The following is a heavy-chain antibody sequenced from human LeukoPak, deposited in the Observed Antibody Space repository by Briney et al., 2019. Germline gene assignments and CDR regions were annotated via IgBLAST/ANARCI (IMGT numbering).Heavy chain of an antibody. J-gene: IGHJ2*01. D-gene: IGHD2-15*01. CDR3: AKRPAPYCSGGSCYSPHWYFDL. CDR1: QFTFSNYA. Sequence: GGSLRLSCAASQFTFSNYAMSWVRQAPGKGLEWVSAISGSGNTTYFGDSVTGRFTISRDNPKNTVYLQMNSLSAEDTAVYHCAKRPAPYCSGGSCYSPHWYFDLWGRGTLVTVSS. V-gene: IGHV3-23*01. CDR2: ISGSGNTT.